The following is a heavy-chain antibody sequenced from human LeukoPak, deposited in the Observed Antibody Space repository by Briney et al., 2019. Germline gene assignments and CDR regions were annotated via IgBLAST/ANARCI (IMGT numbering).Heavy chain of an antibody. Sequence: PGGSLRLSCAASGFTFSSYWMHWVRQAPGKGLVWVSRINTDGTSTTYADSVKGRFTISRDNAKNTLYLQMNSLRAEDTAVYYCAKLQSDGLRTYYGMDVWGQGTTVTVSS. CDR3: AKLQSDGLRTYYGMDV. D-gene: IGHD4-23*01. J-gene: IGHJ6*02. CDR2: INTDGTST. CDR1: GFTFSSYW. V-gene: IGHV3-74*01.